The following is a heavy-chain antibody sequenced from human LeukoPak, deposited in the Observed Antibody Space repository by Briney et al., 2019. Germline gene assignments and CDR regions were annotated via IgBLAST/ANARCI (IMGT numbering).Heavy chain of an antibody. CDR1: GGSINSYY. V-gene: IGHV4-4*07. J-gene: IGHJ4*02. D-gene: IGHD1-26*01. Sequence: SETLSLTCTVSGGSINSYYWSWIRQPAGKGLEGIGRIYTSGITNYNPSLKSRVTMSVDTSKNQFSLKLNSVTAADTAVYYCARDSMHSAYGDEYWGQGTLVTVSS. CDR3: ARDSMHSAYGDEY. CDR2: IYTSGIT.